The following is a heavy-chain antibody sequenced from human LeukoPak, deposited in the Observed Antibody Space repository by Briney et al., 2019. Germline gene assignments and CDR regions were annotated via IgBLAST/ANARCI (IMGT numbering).Heavy chain of an antibody. CDR1: GGTFSSYT. V-gene: IGHV1-69*04. J-gene: IGHJ3*02. CDR2: IIPILGIA. Sequence: SVTVSCKASGGTFSSYTISWVRQAPGQGLERMGRIIPILGIANYAKKFQGKVTIAEEKSTSTAYMELGSLRSEDTAVYYCARELIVVVPAARDAFDMGGQGTMVTVSS. D-gene: IGHD2-2*01. CDR3: ARELIVVVPAARDAFDM.